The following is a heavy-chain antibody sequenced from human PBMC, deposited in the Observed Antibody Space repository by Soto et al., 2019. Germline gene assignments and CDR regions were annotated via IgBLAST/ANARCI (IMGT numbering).Heavy chain of an antibody. Sequence: SDTLSLTCTVSGGSISIYYWSWIRQPPGKGLEWIGYIYYSGSTNYNPSLKSRVTISVDTSKNQFSLKLSSVTAADTAVYYCGRVPPGYNWFAPGGRGTLVTVS. CDR2: IYYSGST. D-gene: IGHD3-10*01. CDR1: GGSISIYY. V-gene: IGHV4-59*01. J-gene: IGHJ5*02. CDR3: GRVPPGYNWFAP.